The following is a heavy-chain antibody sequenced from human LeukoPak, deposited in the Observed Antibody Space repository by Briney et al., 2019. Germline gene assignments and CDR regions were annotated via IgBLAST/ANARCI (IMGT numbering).Heavy chain of an antibody. CDR1: GFTFSSYA. J-gene: IGHJ4*02. CDR3: AKVGYSYGYHPEYYFDY. CDR2: ISGSGGST. V-gene: IGHV3-23*01. Sequence: GGSLRLSCAASGFTFSSYAMSWVRQAPGKGLEWVSAISGSGGSTYYADSVKGRFTISRDNSKNTLYLQMNSLRAEDTAVYYCAKVGYSYGYHPEYYFDYWGQGTLVTVSS. D-gene: IGHD5-18*01.